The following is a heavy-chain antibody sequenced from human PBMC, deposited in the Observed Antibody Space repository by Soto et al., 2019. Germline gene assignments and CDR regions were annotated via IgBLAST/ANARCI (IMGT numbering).Heavy chain of an antibody. V-gene: IGHV3-74*01. Sequence: GSLRLSCGASGFSVKRYWMHWVRQAPGKGLVWLSRFGGDENYTDYADSVRGRFTISRDIAKNTIYLQMSSLRAGDTAVYYCGKGKELGVVRYGLDAWGQGTTVTVSS. J-gene: IGHJ6*02. D-gene: IGHD3-3*01. CDR2: FGGDENYT. CDR1: GFSVKRYW. CDR3: GKGKELGVVRYGLDA.